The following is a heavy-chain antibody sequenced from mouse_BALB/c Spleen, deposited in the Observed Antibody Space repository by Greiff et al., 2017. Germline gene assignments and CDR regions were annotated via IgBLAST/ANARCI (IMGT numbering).Heavy chain of an antibody. CDR3: ASAYYRYNEDY. CDR2: IYPGDGST. D-gene: IGHD2-14*01. V-gene: IGHV1S56*01. Sequence: VQLQQSGPELVKPGALVKISCKASGYTFTSYDINWVKQRPGQGLEWIGWIYPGDGSTKYNEKFKGKATLTADTSSSTAYMQRSSLTSEDSAIYYCASAYYRYNEDYWGQGTTLTVSS. CDR1: GYTFTSYD. J-gene: IGHJ2*01.